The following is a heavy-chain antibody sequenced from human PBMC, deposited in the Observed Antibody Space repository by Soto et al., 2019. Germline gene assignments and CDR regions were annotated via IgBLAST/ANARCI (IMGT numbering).Heavy chain of an antibody. CDR3: AREQWLDRIIDY. V-gene: IGHV3-48*01. CDR2: ISSSSSTI. D-gene: IGHD6-19*01. CDR1: GVSFKSSM. Sequence: XSLELACAASGVSFKSSMINGVFHAPGKGLEWVSYISSSSSTIYYADSVKGRFTISRDNAKNSLYLQMNSMRAEDTAVYYCAREQWLDRIIDYWGQGTLVTVSS. J-gene: IGHJ4*02.